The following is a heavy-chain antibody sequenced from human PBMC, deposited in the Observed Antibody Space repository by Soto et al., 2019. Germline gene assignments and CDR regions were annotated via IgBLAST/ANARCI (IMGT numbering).Heavy chain of an antibody. CDR1: GYSISSGYY. J-gene: IGHJ3*02. CDR2: IYHSGST. V-gene: IGHV4-38-2*01. CDR3: ARQAARGPSAFAI. Sequence: SETLSLTCAVSGYSISSGYYWGWIRQPPGKGLEWIGSIYHSGSTYYNPSLKSRVTISVDTSKNQFSLKLSSVTAADTAVYYCARQAARGPSAFAIWGQGTMVTVSS. D-gene: IGHD6-6*01.